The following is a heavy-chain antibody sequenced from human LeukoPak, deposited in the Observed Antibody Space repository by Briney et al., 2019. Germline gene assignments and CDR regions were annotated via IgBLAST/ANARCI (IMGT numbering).Heavy chain of an antibody. CDR2: IKSKTDGGTI. J-gene: IGHJ4*02. V-gene: IGHV3-15*01. Sequence: GGSLRLSCTASGFTFINDWMSWVRQAPGKGLEWVGRIKSKTDGGTIDYAAPVKGRFTISRDDSKNTLYLQMNSLKTEDTAVYYCVRWGGHFDHWGQGTLVTVSS. D-gene: IGHD3-16*01. CDR3: VRWGGHFDH. CDR1: GFTFINDW.